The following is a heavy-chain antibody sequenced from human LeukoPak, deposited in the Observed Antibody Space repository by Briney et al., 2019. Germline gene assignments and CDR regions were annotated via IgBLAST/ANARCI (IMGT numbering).Heavy chain of an antibody. CDR1: GFTFSNAW. CDR3: TRTGDSGDFDY. V-gene: IGHV3-15*01. J-gene: IGHJ4*02. CDR2: IKSKTDGGTT. Sequence: GGSLRLSCAASGFTFSNAWMSWVRQAPGKGLEWVGRIKSKTDGGTTDYAAPVKGRFTITRDDSKNTLYLQMNSLKTEDTAVYYCTRTGDSGDFDYWGQGTLVTVSS. D-gene: IGHD7-27*01.